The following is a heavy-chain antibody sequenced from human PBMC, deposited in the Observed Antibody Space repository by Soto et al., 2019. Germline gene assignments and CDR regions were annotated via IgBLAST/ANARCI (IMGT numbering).Heavy chain of an antibody. D-gene: IGHD5-12*01. CDR2: INYSGST. V-gene: IGHV4-59*01. J-gene: IGHJ4*02. CDR1: GGSISSYY. Sequence: SETLSLTCTVSGGSISSYYWSWIRQPPGKGLEWIGYINYSGSTNYNPSLKSRVTISVDSSKNHFSLKLSSATAADTAVFYCARVTRDGFLYYFDYWGQGTLVTVSS. CDR3: ARVTRDGFLYYFDY.